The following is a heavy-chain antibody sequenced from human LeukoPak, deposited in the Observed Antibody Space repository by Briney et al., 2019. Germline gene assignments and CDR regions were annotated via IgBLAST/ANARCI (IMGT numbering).Heavy chain of an antibody. CDR2: IYYSGST. D-gene: IGHD4-17*01. CDR1: GGSISSGDYY. CDR3: ARGGGDYGDYPAAFDI. Sequence: SETLSLTCTVSGGSISSGDYYWSWIRQPPGEGLEWIGYIYYSGSTYYNPSLKSRVTISVDTSKNQFSLKLSSVTAADTAVYYCARGGGDYGDYPAAFDIWGQGTMVTVSS. V-gene: IGHV4-30-4*08. J-gene: IGHJ3*02.